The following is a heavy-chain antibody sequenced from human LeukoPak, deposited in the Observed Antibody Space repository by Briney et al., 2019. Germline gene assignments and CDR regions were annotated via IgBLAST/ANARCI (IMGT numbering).Heavy chain of an antibody. J-gene: IGHJ4*02. CDR2: FDPEDGET. Sequence: ASVKVSCKVSGYTLTELSMHWVRQAPGKGLEWMGGFDPEDGETIYAQRFQGRVTMTEDTFTDTAYMELSSLRSEDTAMYYCATDSGRYWGQGTLVTVSS. CDR3: ATDSGRY. V-gene: IGHV1-24*01. CDR1: GYTLTELS.